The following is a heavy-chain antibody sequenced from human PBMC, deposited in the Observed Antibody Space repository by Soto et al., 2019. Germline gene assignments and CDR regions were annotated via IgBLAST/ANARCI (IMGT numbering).Heavy chain of an antibody. CDR3: ARGGVVLLWFGGNWFDP. V-gene: IGHV1-8*01. CDR2: MNPNSGNT. D-gene: IGHD3-10*01. CDR1: GYTFTSYE. Sequence: ASVKVCCKDSGYTFTSYEINWGRQAAEQGLEWMGWMNPNSGNTGYAQKFQGRVTMTRNTSISTAYMELSSLRSEDTAVYYCARGGVVLLWFGGNWFDPWGQGTLVTVSS. J-gene: IGHJ5*02.